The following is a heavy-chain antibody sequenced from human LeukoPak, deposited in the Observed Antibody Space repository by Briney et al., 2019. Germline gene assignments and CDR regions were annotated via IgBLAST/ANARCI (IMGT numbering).Heavy chain of an antibody. D-gene: IGHD2-2*01. CDR3: ATVGYCSSTSCPNWFDP. CDR1: GYTFTSYG. V-gene: IGHV1-18*01. Sequence: ASVKVSCKASGYTFTSYGISWVRQAPGQGLEWMGWISAYNGNTNYAQKLQGRVTMTTDTSTSTAYMELRSLRSDDTAVYYCATVGYCSSTSCPNWFDPWGQGTLVTVSS. CDR2: ISAYNGNT. J-gene: IGHJ5*02.